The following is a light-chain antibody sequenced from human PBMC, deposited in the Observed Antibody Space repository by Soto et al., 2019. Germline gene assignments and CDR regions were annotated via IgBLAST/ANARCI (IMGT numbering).Light chain of an antibody. CDR1: QSISSW. CDR3: QQYNTFST. V-gene: IGKV1-5*03. J-gene: IGKJ2*01. Sequence: DIQMTQSPSTLAASVGDRVTITCRASQSISSWLAWYQLKSGKAPKLLIYKASSLESGVPSRFSGSGSGTEFTLTISSLQPDDFATYYCQQYNTFSTFGQGTKLEIK. CDR2: KAS.